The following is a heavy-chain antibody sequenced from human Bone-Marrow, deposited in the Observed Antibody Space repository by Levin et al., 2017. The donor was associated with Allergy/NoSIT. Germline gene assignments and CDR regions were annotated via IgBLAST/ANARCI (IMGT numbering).Heavy chain of an antibody. Sequence: GGSLRLSCAASGFTFSSYAMSWVRQAPGKGLEWVSAITGGGGSTYYADSVKGRFTISRDNSKNTLYLQVNSLRAEDTAVYYCATDYSKKTDYFDYWGQGTLVTVSS. V-gene: IGHV3-23*01. CDR3: ATDYSKKTDYFDY. D-gene: IGHD4-11*01. CDR2: ITGGGGST. J-gene: IGHJ4*02. CDR1: GFTFSSYA.